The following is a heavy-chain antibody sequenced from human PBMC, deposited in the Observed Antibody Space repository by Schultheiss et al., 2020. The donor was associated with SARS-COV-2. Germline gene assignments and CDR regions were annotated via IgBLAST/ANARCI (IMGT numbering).Heavy chain of an antibody. CDR2: ISSSGSTI. D-gene: IGHD4-17*01. CDR3: ARGPAPNDYGDYEGSFYYMDV. CDR1: GFTFSSYE. V-gene: IGHV3-48*03. J-gene: IGHJ6*03. Sequence: GGSLRLSCAASGFTFSSYEMNWVRQAPGKGLEWVSYISSSGSTIYYADSVKGRFTISRDNAKNSLYLQMNSLRAEDTAVYYCARGPAPNDYGDYEGSFYYMDVWGKGTTVTVSS.